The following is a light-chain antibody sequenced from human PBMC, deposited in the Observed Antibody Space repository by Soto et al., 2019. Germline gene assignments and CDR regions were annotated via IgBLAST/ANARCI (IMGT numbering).Light chain of an antibody. J-gene: IGKJ1*01. V-gene: IGKV3-15*01. CDR2: GAS. Sequence: EIVMTQSPATLSVSPGERATLSCRASQSVSSNLAWYQQKPGQAPRPLIYGASTRATGIPARFSGSGSGKEFTLTISSLQFEDFAVYYCQQYNNWPRTFGQGTKVEIK. CDR1: QSVSSN. CDR3: QQYNNWPRT.